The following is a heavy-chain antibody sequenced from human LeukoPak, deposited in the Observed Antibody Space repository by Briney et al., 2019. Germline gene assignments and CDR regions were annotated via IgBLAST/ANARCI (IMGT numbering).Heavy chain of an antibody. CDR1: GGSISSYY. CDR3: ARSYSSSTDLLDY. J-gene: IGHJ4*02. D-gene: IGHD6-13*01. V-gene: IGHV4-59*01. CDR2: IYYSGST. Sequence: SETLSLTCTVSGGSISSYYWSGIRQPPGKGLEWIGYIYYSGSTNYNPSLKSRVTISVDTSKNQFSLKLSSVTAADTAVYYCARSYSSSTDLLDYWGQGTLVTVSS.